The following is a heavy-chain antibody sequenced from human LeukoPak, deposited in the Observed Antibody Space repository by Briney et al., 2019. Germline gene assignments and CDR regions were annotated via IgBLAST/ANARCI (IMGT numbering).Heavy chain of an antibody. CDR1: GFTFSSYR. Sequence: GGSLRLSYAASGFTFSSYRMSWVRQTPGKGLEWLSYITQTGGTIYYADSVKGRFTISRDNAKNSLYLQINCLRAEDTAIYYCARVNYVSSGWGAPFDCWGQGTLVTVSS. V-gene: IGHV3-48*04. CDR2: ITQTGGTI. D-gene: IGHD1-7*01. J-gene: IGHJ4*02. CDR3: ARVNYVSSGWGAPFDC.